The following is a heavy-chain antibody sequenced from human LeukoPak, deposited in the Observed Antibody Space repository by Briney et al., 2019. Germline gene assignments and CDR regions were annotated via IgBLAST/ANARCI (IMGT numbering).Heavy chain of an antibody. CDR3: ARGLGPYYYGSGSSTNWFDP. D-gene: IGHD3-10*01. V-gene: IGHV4-34*01. Sequence: SETLSLTCAVYGGSFSGYYWSWIRQPPGKGLEWIGEINHSGSTNYNPSLKSRVTISVDTAKNQFSLKLSSVTAADTAVYYCARGLGPYYYGSGSSTNWFDPWGQGTLVTVSS. CDR2: INHSGST. J-gene: IGHJ5*02. CDR1: GGSFSGYY.